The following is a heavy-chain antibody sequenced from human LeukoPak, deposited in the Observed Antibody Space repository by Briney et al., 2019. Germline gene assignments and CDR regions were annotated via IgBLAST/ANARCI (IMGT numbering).Heavy chain of an antibody. CDR3: AKYPTKNCGGDCYWNYFDY. D-gene: IGHD2-21*02. V-gene: IGHV3-30*18. Sequence: GGSLRLSCAASGLTFSSYSFNWVRQAPGKGLEWVAVISYDGSNKYYADSVKGRFTISRDNSKNTLYLQMNSLRAEDTAVYYCAKYPTKNCGGDCYWNYFDYWGQGTLVTVSS. CDR2: ISYDGSNK. CDR1: GLTFSSYS. J-gene: IGHJ4*02.